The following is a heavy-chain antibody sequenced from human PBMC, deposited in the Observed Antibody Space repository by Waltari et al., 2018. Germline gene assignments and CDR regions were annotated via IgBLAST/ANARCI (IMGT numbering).Heavy chain of an antibody. CDR2: ISGSGGST. J-gene: IGHJ4*02. D-gene: IGHD3-3*01. CDR3: AAQITIFGVVIRRFDY. Sequence: EVQLLESGGGLVQPGGSLRLSCAASGFTFSSYAMSWVRQAPGKGLEWVSAISGSGGSTYYADSGKGRFTISRDNSKNTLYLQMNSLRAEDTAVYYCAAQITIFGVVIRRFDYWGQGTLVTVSS. CDR1: GFTFSSYA. V-gene: IGHV3-23*01.